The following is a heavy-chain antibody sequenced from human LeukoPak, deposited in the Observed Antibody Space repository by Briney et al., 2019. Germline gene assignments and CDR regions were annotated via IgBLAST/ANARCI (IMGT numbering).Heavy chain of an antibody. CDR2: TVSEIDGGTT. D-gene: IGHD1-7*01. Sequence: GGSLRLSCAASGFTFNYAWMSWVRQVPGKGLEWVGQTVSEIDGGTTDYATLVKGRFTISRDDSKSTLYLQMNSLKIEDTAVYYCTTDEDWNYARKDVWGQGATVIVSS. CDR1: GFTFNYAW. CDR3: TTDEDWNYARKDV. J-gene: IGHJ6*02. V-gene: IGHV3-15*04.